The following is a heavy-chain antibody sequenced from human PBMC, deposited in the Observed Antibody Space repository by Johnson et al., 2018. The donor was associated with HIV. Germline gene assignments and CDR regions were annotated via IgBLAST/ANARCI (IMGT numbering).Heavy chain of an antibody. J-gene: IGHJ3*02. CDR2: IRQDGSEK. V-gene: IGHV3-7*02. Sequence: MLLVESGGGLVQPGGSLRLSCAASGFTFSIYWMTWVRQAPGKGLEWVASIRQDGSEKYFVDSVKGRFTISRDNSKNTLYLQMSSLTAEDTAEYFCAKVLYESSGYYFDAFDIWGQGTMVTVSS. D-gene: IGHD3-22*01. CDR3: AKVLYESSGYYFDAFDI. CDR1: GFTFSIYW.